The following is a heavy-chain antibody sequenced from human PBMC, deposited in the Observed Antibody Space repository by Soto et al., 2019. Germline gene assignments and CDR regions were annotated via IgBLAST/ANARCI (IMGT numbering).Heavy chain of an antibody. CDR2: IGYSGAT. CDR1: GGSITSGGSF. D-gene: IGHD2-15*01. CDR3: ARGGASSKWFAP. V-gene: IGHV4-31*03. J-gene: IGHJ5*02. Sequence: QVHLQESGPGLVRPSQTLSLTCTVSGGSITSGGSFWSWIRQHPGKGPEWIAFIGYSGATSYNPSRASRVTISADTYKSKFSLNLRSVTAADTAVYYCARGGASSKWFAPWGQGTLVTVSS.